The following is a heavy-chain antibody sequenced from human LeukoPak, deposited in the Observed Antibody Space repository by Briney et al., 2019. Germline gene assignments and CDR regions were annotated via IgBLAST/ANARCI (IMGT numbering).Heavy chain of an antibody. J-gene: IGHJ4*02. CDR1: GFTFSSYA. CDR3: TTDPQGVYDSSGYLDY. D-gene: IGHD3-22*01. V-gene: IGHV3-23*01. CDR2: ISGSGGST. Sequence: GGSLRLSCAASGFTFSSYAMSWVRQAPGKGLEWVSAISGSGGSTYYADSVKGRFTISRDNSKNTLYLQMNSLKTEDTAVYYCTTDPQGVYDSSGYLDYWGQGTLVTVSS.